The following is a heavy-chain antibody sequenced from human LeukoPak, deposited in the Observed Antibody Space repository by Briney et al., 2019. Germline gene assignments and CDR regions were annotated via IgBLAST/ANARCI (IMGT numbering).Heavy chain of an antibody. CDR1: GYTFTSYG. D-gene: IGHD1-26*01. Sequence: ASVKVSCKASGYTFTSYGISWVRQAPGQGLEWMGWISAYNGNTNYAQKLQGRVTMTTDTSTSTAYMELRSLRSEDTAVYYCARAEWELPGGDAFDIWGQGTMVTVSS. CDR3: ARAEWELPGGDAFDI. J-gene: IGHJ3*02. CDR2: ISAYNGNT. V-gene: IGHV1-18*01.